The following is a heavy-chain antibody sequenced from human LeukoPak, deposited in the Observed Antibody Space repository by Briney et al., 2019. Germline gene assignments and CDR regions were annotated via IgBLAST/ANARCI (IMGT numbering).Heavy chain of an antibody. CDR3: AKDVAPDSGWDLDY. V-gene: IGHV3-23*01. Sequence: GGSLRLSCAVSGLTFSTYSMVWVRQGPGKGLEWVSSIYNSGAKIFYADSVKGRFTISRDNSKNMLYLQMNSLRVEDTAVYYCAKDVAPDSGWDLDYWGQGTLVTVSS. D-gene: IGHD6-19*01. J-gene: IGHJ4*02. CDR1: GLTFSTYS. CDR2: IYNSGAKI.